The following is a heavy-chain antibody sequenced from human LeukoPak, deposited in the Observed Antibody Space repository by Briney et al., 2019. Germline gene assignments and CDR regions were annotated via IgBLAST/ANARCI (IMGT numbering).Heavy chain of an antibody. CDR3: ARALGDQLRFLEWSLDY. Sequence: GGSLRLSCAASGFTFSRYWMSWVRQAPGKGLEWVASINQDESAKFYVDSVKGRFTISRDNAKNSLYLQMNSLRAEDTALYYCARALGDQLRFLEWSLDYWGQGTLVTVSS. V-gene: IGHV3-7*03. J-gene: IGHJ4*02. CDR2: INQDESAK. CDR1: GFTFSRYW. D-gene: IGHD3-3*01.